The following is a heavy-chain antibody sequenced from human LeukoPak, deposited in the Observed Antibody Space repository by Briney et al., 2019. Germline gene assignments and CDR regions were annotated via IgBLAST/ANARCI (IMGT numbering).Heavy chain of an antibody. CDR2: IYRTGST. CDR1: GGSISSGLYS. CDR3: ARHYGP. D-gene: IGHD3-10*01. J-gene: IGHJ4*02. V-gene: IGHV4-30-2*03. Sequence: PSETLSLTCDVSGGSISSGLYSWSWIRQPLGKGLEWIGYIYRTGSTYYNPSLKSRVTISVDTSKNQFSLKLNSVTATDTAVYYCARHYGPWGQGTLVTVSS.